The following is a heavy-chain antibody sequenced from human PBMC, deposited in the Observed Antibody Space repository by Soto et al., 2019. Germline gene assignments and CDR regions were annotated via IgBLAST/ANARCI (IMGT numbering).Heavy chain of an antibody. J-gene: IGHJ4*02. V-gene: IGHV2-5*02. CDR3: AHAYGGRSLY. Sequence: QITLKESGPTLVKPTQTLTLTCTFSGFSLTTDRVGVGWIRQPPGEALEWLAVIYWDDSKTYRPSLESRLTITKDTSKTQVALTMPNIDSLDTATYYCAHAYGGRSLYWGQGTLVTVSS. CDR1: GFSLTTDRVG. D-gene: IGHD1-26*01. CDR2: IYWDDSK.